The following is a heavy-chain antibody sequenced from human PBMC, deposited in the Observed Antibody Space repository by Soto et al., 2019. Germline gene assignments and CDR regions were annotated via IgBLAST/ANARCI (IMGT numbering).Heavy chain of an antibody. CDR3: ARDPMNTAMVPRYYYYGMDV. CDR2: INPNSGGT. V-gene: IGHV1-2*04. J-gene: IGHJ6*02. Sequence: GASVKVSSKASGYTFTGSYMHWVRQAPGQGLEWMGWINPNSGGTNYAQKFQGWVTMTRDTSISTAYMELSRLRSDDTAVYYCARDPMNTAMVPRYYYYGMDVWGQGTTVTVS. D-gene: IGHD5-18*01. CDR1: GYTFTGSY.